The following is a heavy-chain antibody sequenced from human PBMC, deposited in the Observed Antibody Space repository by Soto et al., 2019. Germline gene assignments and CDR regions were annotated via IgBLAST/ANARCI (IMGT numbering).Heavy chain of an antibody. J-gene: IGHJ4*02. Sequence: QLQLQESGSGLVKPSQTLSLTCAVCGGSISSGGYSWSWIGQPPGKGLEWIGYIYHSGSTYYNPSLKIRVPISVDTSKNQFSLQLSSVTAADTAVYYFARGQVVAAQHWGQGTLVTVSS. D-gene: IGHD2-15*01. CDR2: IYHSGST. V-gene: IGHV4-30-2*01. CDR3: ARGQVVAAQH. CDR1: GGSISSGGYS.